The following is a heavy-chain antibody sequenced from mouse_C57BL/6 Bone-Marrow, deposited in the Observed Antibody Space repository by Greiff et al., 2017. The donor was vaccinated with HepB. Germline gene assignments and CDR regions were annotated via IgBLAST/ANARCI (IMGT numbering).Heavy chain of an antibody. CDR1: GFNIKNTY. V-gene: IGHV14-3*01. CDR3: AGIYYYGSSPVLDV. Sequence: VHVKQSVAELVRPGASVKLSCTASGFNIKNTYMHWVKQRPEQGLEWIGRIDPANGNTKYAPKFQGKATITADTSSNTAYLQLSSLTSEDTAIYYCAGIYYYGSSPVLDVWGTGTTVTVSS. D-gene: IGHD1-1*01. J-gene: IGHJ1*03. CDR2: IDPANGNT.